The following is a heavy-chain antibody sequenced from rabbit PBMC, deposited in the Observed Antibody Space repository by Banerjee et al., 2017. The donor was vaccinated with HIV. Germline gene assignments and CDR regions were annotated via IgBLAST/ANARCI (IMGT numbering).Heavy chain of an antibody. V-gene: IGHV1S40*01. CDR2: IAGSSRGFT. Sequence: QSREESGGGLVQPEGSLALTCKASGFSFSSNEYICWVRQAPGKGLEWISCIAGSSRGFTYSATWAKGRFTISKTSSTTVSLQMSSLTVADTATYFCARDPGSSFSSYGMDLWGQGTLVTVS. J-gene: IGHJ6*01. CDR1: GFSFSSNEY. D-gene: IGHD8-1*01. CDR3: ARDPGSSFSSYGMDL.